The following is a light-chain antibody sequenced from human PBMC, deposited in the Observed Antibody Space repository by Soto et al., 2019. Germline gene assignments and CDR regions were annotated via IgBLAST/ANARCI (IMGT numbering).Light chain of an antibody. V-gene: IGKV3-20*01. CDR3: QQYGSSSWT. J-gene: IGKJ1*01. Sequence: ELVLTQSPGTLSLSPGERATLSCRASQSVSSSSLVWYQQKSGQTPRLLIYGASARATGIPDRFSGSGSGTDFTLTISRLEPEDFAVYYCQQYGSSSWTFGQGTKVEIK. CDR1: QSVSSSS. CDR2: GAS.